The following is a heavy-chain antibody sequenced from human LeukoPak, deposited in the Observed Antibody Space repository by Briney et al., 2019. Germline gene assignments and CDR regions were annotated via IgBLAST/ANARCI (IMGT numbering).Heavy chain of an antibody. V-gene: IGHV4-59*01. J-gene: IGHJ3*02. CDR3: TREGTMVRGLAFDI. Sequence: SETLSLTCTVSGGSISSYYWSWIRQPPGKGLKWIGYIYYSGSTNYNPSLKSRVTISVDTSKNQFSLRLNSVTAADTAVYYCTREGTMVRGLAFDIWGQGTRVTVSS. CDR2: IYYSGST. D-gene: IGHD3-10*01. CDR1: GGSISSYY.